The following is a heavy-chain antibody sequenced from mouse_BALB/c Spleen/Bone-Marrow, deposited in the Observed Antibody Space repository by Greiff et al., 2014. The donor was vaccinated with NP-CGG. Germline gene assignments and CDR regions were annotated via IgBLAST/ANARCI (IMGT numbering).Heavy chain of an antibody. CDR3: AREVYGSWFAY. CDR2: INPSSGYT. V-gene: IGHV1-4*01. CDR1: GYTFAYYT. Sequence: QGQLKGSGAELARPGGSGEMSCKAFGYTFAYYTVHWGKQRPGQGLEWIGYINPSSGYTNYNQKFKDKATLTTDKSSSTAYMQLSSLTSEDSAVYYCAREVYGSWFAYWGQGALVTVSA. J-gene: IGHJ3*01. D-gene: IGHD2-2*01.